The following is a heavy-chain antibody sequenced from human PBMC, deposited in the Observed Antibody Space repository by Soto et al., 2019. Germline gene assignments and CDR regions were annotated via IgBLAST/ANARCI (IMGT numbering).Heavy chain of an antibody. CDR2: IYHSGST. J-gene: IGHJ4*02. D-gene: IGHD4-17*01. CDR1: GGSISSGGYS. V-gene: IGHV4-30-2*01. Sequence: QLQLQESGSGLVKPSQTLSLTCAVSGGSISSGGYSWSWIRQPPGKGLEWIGYIYHSGSTYYNPSLKRRVTIPVARSKNQVSLKLSSVTAADTAVYYCARGGKTVTTFDYWGQGTLVTVSS. CDR3: ARGGKTVTTFDY.